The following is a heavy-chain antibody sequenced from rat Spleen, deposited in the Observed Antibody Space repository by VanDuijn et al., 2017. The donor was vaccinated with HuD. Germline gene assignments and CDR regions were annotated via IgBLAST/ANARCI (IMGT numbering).Heavy chain of an antibody. CDR1: GFTFSDYD. D-gene: IGHD1-8*01. V-gene: IGHV5S23*01. J-gene: IGHJ2*01. Sequence: EVQLVESGGGLVQPGRSLKLSCSVSGFTFSDYDMAWVRQAPTKGLEWVASISTIDFTYYRDSVKGRFTISRDNARSTLYLQMDSLRSEDSATYYCARHRYKRTVAAVDYWGQGVMVTVSS. CDR3: ARHRYKRTVAAVDY. CDR2: ISTIDFT.